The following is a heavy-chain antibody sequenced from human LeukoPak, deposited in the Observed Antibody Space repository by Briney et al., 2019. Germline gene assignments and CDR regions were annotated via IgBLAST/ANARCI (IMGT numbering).Heavy chain of an antibody. D-gene: IGHD3-10*01. V-gene: IGHV3-21*01. CDR1: GFTFSSYS. Sequence: GGSLRLSCAASGFTFSSYSMNWVPQAPGKGLEWVSSISSSSSYIYYADSVKGRFAISRDNAKNSLYLQMNSLRAEDTAVYYCARVGYGSTFYFDYWGQGTLVTVSS. CDR3: ARVGYGSTFYFDY. J-gene: IGHJ4*02. CDR2: ISSSSSYI.